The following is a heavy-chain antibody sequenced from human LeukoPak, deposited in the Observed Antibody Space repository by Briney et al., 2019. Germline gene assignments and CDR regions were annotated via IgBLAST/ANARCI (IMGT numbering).Heavy chain of an antibody. J-gene: IGHJ3*02. D-gene: IGHD2-15*01. CDR3: ARIAATVKNDAFDI. V-gene: IGHV5-51*01. CDR1: GYSFTSYW. CDR2: IYPGDSDA. Sequence: GESLKISCKGSGYSFTSYWIGWVRQMPGKDLEWMGIIYPGDSDARYSPSFQGQVTISADKSISTAYLQWSSLKASDTAMYYCARIAATVKNDAFDIWGQGTMVTVSS.